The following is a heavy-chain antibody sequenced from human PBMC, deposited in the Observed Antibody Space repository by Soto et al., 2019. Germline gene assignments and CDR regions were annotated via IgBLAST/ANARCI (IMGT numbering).Heavy chain of an antibody. CDR1: GGSISSRDSY. CDR2: FHCSGST. D-gene: IGHD3-16*01. J-gene: IGHJ4*02. CDR3: ARGFGRSHFDY. Sequence: SETLSLTCTVSGGSISSRDSYWGWIRQPPGKGLEWIGSFHCSGSTYYNPSLKSRVTISVDTSKNQLSLRVTSVTAADTAVYYCARGFGRSHFDYWGQGTLVTVSS. V-gene: IGHV4-39*01.